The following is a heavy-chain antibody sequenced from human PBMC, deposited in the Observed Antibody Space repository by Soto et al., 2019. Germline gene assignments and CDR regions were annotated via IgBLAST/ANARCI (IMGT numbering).Heavy chain of an antibody. CDR3: AREEMATISA. V-gene: IGHV1-69*08. J-gene: IGHJ5*02. CDR2: IIPIRGIA. CDR1: GGTFSSYT. D-gene: IGHD5-12*01. Sequence: QVQLVQSGAEVKKPGSSVKVSCKASGGTFSSYTISWVRQAPGQGLEWMGRIIPIRGIANYAQKFQGRVTITATKSTSTAYMELSSLRAEDTAGYYCAREEMATISAWGQGTLVTVSS.